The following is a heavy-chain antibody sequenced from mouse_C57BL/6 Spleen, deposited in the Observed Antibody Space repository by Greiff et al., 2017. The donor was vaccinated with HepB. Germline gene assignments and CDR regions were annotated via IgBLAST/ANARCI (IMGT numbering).Heavy chain of an antibody. V-gene: IGHV1-69*01. J-gene: IGHJ3*01. CDR1: GYTFTSYW. CDR3: ASPSFHGSSSWCAY. Sequence: QVQLQQPGAELVMPGASVKLSCKASGYTFTSYWMHWVKQRPGQGLEWIGEIDPSDSYTNYNQKFKGKSTLTVDKSSSTAYMQLSSLTYEDSAVYYCASPSFHGSSSWCAYWGQGTRVTVSA. CDR2: IDPSDSYT. D-gene: IGHD1-1*01.